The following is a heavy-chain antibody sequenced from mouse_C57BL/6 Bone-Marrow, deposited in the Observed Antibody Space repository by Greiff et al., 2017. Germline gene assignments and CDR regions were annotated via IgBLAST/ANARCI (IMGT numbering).Heavy chain of an antibody. V-gene: IGHV1-82*01. Sequence: VQLQQSGPELVKPGASVKISCKASGYAFSSSWMNWVKQRPGKGLEWIGRIYPGDGDTNYNGKLKGKATLTADKSSSTAYMQLSGLTSEDSAVSFCAEGACDNAMDYWGQGTSVTVSS. D-gene: IGHD2-13*01. CDR3: AEGACDNAMDY. CDR1: GYAFSSSW. J-gene: IGHJ4*01. CDR2: IYPGDGDT.